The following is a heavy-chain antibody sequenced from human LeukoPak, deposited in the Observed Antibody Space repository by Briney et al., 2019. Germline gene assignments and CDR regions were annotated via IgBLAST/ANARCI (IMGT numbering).Heavy chain of an antibody. J-gene: IGHJ2*01. V-gene: IGHV4-39*01. Sequence: PSETLSLTCTVSGVSISSYTYFWRWIRQPPGKGLGDIGRIYYSGTTYYNPSLKSRVTMSVDRSKNQFSLNLGSVTAADTALYYCARSYGSGWQTSNWYFDLWGRGTLVSVSS. D-gene: IGHD6-19*01. CDR3: ARSYGSGWQTSNWYFDL. CDR1: GVSISSYTYF. CDR2: IYYSGTT.